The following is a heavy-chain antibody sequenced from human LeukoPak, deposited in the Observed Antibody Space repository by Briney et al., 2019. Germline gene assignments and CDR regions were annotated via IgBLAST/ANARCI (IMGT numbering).Heavy chain of an antibody. D-gene: IGHD3-22*01. CDR2: MSASGFST. J-gene: IGHJ4*02. V-gene: IGHV3-23*01. CDR3: AKDPYTYYYDSSGYTFDY. CDR1: GFTFSSYA. Sequence: PGGSLRLSCAASGFTFSSYAMSWVRQAPGKGLEWVSTMSASGFSTYYRDSVEGRFTISRDNSKNALYLQMNSLRAEDTAVYYCAKDPYTYYYDSSGYTFDYWGQGTLVTVSS.